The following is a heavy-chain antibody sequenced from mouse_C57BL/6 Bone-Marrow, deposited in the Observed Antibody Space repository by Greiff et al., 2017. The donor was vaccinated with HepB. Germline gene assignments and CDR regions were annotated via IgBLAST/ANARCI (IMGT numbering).Heavy chain of an antibody. CDR1: GYTFTSYW. CDR2: IDPSDSYT. Sequence: VQLQQPGAELVMPGASVKLSCKASGYTFTSYWMHWVKQRPGQGLEWIGEIDPSDSYTNYNQKFKGKSTLTVDKSSSTAYMQLSSLTSEDSAVYYCARRELYWYFDVWGTGTTVTVSS. V-gene: IGHV1-69*01. CDR3: ARRELYWYFDV. J-gene: IGHJ1*03.